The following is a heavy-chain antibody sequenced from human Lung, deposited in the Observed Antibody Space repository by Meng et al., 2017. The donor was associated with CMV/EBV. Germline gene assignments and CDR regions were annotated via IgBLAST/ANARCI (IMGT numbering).Heavy chain of an antibody. D-gene: IGHD4-23*01. Sequence: GGSLRLXXAASGFTFSGYAMHWVRQAPGKGLEWVAVISYDGSNKYYADSVKGRFTISRDNSKNTLYLQMNSLRVEDTAIYYCASGGGHDVFDIWGQGTGVTVSS. CDR2: ISYDGSNK. V-gene: IGHV3-30*04. CDR1: GFTFSGYA. J-gene: IGHJ3*02. CDR3: ASGGGHDVFDI.